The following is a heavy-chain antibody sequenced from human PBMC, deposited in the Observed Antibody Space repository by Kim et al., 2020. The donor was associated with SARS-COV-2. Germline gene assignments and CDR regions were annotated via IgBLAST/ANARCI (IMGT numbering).Heavy chain of an antibody. D-gene: IGHD3-22*01. J-gene: IGHJ5*02. Sequence: GGGTYYADSVLGRFTISRDNSKDTLYLQMNSLRVDDTAVYYCAKGGYLDPWGQGTLVTVSS. CDR3: AKGGYLDP. CDR2: GGGT. V-gene: IGHV3-23*01.